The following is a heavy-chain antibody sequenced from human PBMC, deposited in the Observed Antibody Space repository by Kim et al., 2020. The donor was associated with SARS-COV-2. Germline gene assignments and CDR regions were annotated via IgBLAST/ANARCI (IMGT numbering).Heavy chain of an antibody. CDR1: GGSISSYY. CDR3: ARALDTAMGSFDL. D-gene: IGHD5-18*01. Sequence: SETLSLTCTVSGGSISSYYWSWIRQPPGKGLEWIGYIYYSGSTNYNPSLKSRVTISVDTSKNQFSLKLSSVTAADTAVYYCARALDTAMGSFDLWGRGTLVTISS. J-gene: IGHJ2*01. V-gene: IGHV4-59*13. CDR2: IYYSGST.